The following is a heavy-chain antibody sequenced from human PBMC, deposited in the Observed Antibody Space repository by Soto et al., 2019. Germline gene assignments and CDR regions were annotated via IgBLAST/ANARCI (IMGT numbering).Heavy chain of an antibody. D-gene: IGHD6-13*01. CDR1: GFTFGDYT. CDR3: TTGYSNSWNPNYFDY. V-gene: IGHV3-49*03. Sequence: EVQLVESGGGLVQPGRSLRLSCTTSGFTFGDYTMNWFRRAPGKGLEWVGFIRSKADGGTTEFAASVKGRFTISRDDSKSIAYLQMDSRKTEDTAVYYCTTGYSNSWNPNYFDYWGQVTLVTVS. CDR2: IRSKADGGTT. J-gene: IGHJ4*02.